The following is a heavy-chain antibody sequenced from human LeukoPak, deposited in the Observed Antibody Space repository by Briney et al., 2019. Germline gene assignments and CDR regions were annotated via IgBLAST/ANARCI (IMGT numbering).Heavy chain of an antibody. CDR2: ISSRSTYI. J-gene: IGHJ4*02. V-gene: IGHV3-21*01. Sequence: GGSLRLSCTASGFNFGDNTMHWVRQAPGQGLEWVSSISSRSTYINYGDSLKGRCTISRDNAGNSLHLQIDSLRDEDTAVYYCATTIFGVVTQSYWGQGTLLSVSS. D-gene: IGHD3-3*01. CDR3: ATTIFGVVTQSY. CDR1: GFNFGDNT.